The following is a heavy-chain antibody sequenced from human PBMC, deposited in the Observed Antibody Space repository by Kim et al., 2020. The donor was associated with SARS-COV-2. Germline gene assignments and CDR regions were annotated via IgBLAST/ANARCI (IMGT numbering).Heavy chain of an antibody. CDR2: ISSSGSTI. D-gene: IGHD6-19*01. CDR3: ARDSTIAVAGRPPSGFDP. CDR1: GFTFSSYE. V-gene: IGHV3-48*03. Sequence: GGSLRLSCAASGFTFSSYEMNWVRQAPGKGLEWVSYISSSGSTIYYADSVKGRFTISRDNAKNSLYLQMNSLRAEDTAVYYCARDSTIAVAGRPPSGFDPWGQGTLVTVSS. J-gene: IGHJ5*02.